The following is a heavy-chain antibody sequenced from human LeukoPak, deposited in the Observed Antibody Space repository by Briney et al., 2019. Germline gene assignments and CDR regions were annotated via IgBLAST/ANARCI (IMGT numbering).Heavy chain of an antibody. CDR1: GSTFSSYA. CDR3: ASTSGWYEPIDY. CDR2: IGAGGTFT. J-gene: IGHJ4*02. D-gene: IGHD6-19*01. Sequence: PGGSLRLSCTASGSTFSSYAMNWVRQAPGKGLEWVSGIGAGGTFTYYADSVKGRFTISRDNSRNTLYLQMNSLRAEDTAVYYCASTSGWYEPIDYWGQGTLVTVSS. V-gene: IGHV3-23*01.